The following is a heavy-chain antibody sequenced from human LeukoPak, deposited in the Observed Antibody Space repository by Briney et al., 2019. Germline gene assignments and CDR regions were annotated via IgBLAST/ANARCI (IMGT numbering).Heavy chain of an antibody. D-gene: IGHD6-13*01. Sequence: GGSLRLSRAASGFTFSPYGMHWVRQAPGKGLEWVAFIRYDGTHKYYADSVKARVMISRDNSKNMLYLQMNSLRAEDTAVYYCVKGGTSSWLEHWGQGTLVTVSS. J-gene: IGHJ4*02. CDR1: GFTFSPYG. CDR3: VKGGTSSWLEH. V-gene: IGHV3-30*02. CDR2: IRYDGTHK.